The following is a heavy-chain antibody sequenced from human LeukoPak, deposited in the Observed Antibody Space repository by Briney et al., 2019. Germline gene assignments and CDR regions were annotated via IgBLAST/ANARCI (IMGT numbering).Heavy chain of an antibody. CDR1: GYTFTDYY. J-gene: IGHJ5*02. D-gene: IGHD1-26*01. V-gene: IGHV1-2*06. Sequence: ASVKVSCKASGYTFTDYYMHWVRQAPGQGLEWMGRINPNSGGSNYAQKFQDRVTMTRDTSISTAYMALNSLRSDDTAVYYCVRSGSYLTGFDPWGQGTLVTVSS. CDR3: VRSGSYLTGFDP. CDR2: INPNSGGS.